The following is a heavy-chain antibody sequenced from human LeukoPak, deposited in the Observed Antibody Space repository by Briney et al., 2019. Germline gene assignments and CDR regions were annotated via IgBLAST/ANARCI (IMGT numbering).Heavy chain of an antibody. CDR1: GGSISSSGYY. J-gene: IGHJ4*02. D-gene: IGHD3-22*01. CDR2: IYYSGST. CDR3: AREDYYDSSGYYYGFDY. Sequence: PSETLSLTCTVSGGSISSSGYYWGWIRQPPGKGLEWIGSIYYSGSTYYNPSLKSRVTISVDTSKNQFSLKLSSVTAAGTAVYYCAREDYYDSSGYYYGFDYWGQGTLVTVSS. V-gene: IGHV4-39*02.